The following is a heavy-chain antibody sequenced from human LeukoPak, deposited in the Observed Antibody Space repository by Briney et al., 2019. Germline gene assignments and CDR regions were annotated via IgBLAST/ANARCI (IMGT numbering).Heavy chain of an antibody. V-gene: IGHV1-2*02. J-gene: IGHJ5*01. Sequence: ASVKVSCKASGYTFTAYYMHSVRQAPGQGLEWMGWNNPKNGDTKYAQKFQDRVTMTRDTSIGTAYMELTRLTTDDTAVYYCTRGRPLDGTGTTQKNDSWGHGTLVTVSS. D-gene: IGHD1-1*01. CDR1: GYTFTAYY. CDR3: TRGRPLDGTGTTQKNDS. CDR2: NNPKNGDT.